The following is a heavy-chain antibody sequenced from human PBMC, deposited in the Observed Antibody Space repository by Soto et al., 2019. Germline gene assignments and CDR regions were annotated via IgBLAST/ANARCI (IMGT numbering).Heavy chain of an antibody. CDR2: ISYDGSHK. D-gene: IGHD2-15*01. CDR3: AKDGAPRCCGRSSCHPAGAY. V-gene: IGHV3-30*18. J-gene: IGHJ4*02. CDR1: GFTFSNYG. Sequence: QVQLVESGGGVVQPGRSLRLSCAGSGFTFSNYGLHWVPQAPGKGLEWVAVISYDGSHKYYADSVKGRFTISRHNSNNMLYLQRGSLRAEDTAVYYCAKDGAPRCCGRSSCHPAGAYWGQGTLVTVSS.